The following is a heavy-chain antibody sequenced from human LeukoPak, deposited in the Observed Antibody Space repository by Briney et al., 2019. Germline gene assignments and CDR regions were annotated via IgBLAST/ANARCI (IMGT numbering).Heavy chain of an antibody. CDR3: ARSHYGDYGDY. V-gene: IGHV4-34*01. J-gene: IGHJ4*02. CDR2: INHSGST. CDR1: GGXFSGYY. D-gene: IGHD4-17*01. Sequence: PSETLSLTCAVYGGXFSGYYCSWIRQPPGKGLEWIGEINHSGSTNYNPSLKSRVTISVDTSKNQFSLKLSSVTAADTAVYYCARSHYGDYGDYWGQGTLVTVSS.